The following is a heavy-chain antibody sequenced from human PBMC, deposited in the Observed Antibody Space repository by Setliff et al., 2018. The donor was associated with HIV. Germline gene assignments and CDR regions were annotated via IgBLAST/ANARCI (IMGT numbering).Heavy chain of an antibody. V-gene: IGHV3-49*04. CDR2: IKSKTYGEKT. CDR3: TLPPGTY. J-gene: IGHJ4*02. CDR1: GFTFGDHA. Sequence: GGSLRLSCTTSGFTFGDHAMSWVRQAPGKGLEWIGLIKSKTYGEKTEYAASVKGRFTFSRDDSKSTAYLQMNSLKTEDSGMYYCTLPPGTYWGQGTLVTVSS.